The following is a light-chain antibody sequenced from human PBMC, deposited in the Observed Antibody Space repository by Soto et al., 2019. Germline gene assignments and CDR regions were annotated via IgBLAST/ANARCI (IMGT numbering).Light chain of an antibody. CDR2: DVS. J-gene: IGLJ1*01. CDR3: SSYTSSSTYV. V-gene: IGLV2-14*03. CDR1: SSDVGGYNY. Sequence: QSVLTQPASVSGSPGQSITISCTGTSSDVGGYNYVSWYQHYPGKAPKLMIYDVSNRPSGVSNRFSGSKSGNTASLTISGLQAEDEADYYCSSYTSSSTYVFGTGTSSPS.